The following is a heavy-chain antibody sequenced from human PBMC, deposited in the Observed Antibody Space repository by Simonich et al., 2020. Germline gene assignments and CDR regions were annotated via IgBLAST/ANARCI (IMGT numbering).Heavy chain of an antibody. D-gene: IGHD3-16*01. V-gene: IGHV4-38-2*01. CDR1: GYSISSGYY. CDR3: ARRGDGHAFDI. CDR2: IYHSGST. J-gene: IGHJ3*02. Sequence: QVQLQESGPGLVKPSETLSLTCAVSGYSISSGYYWGWIRQPPGKGLEWIGSIYHSGSTYYNPSLKSRVTISVDTSKNQFSLKLSSVTAADTAVYYCARRGDGHAFDIWGQGTMVTVSS.